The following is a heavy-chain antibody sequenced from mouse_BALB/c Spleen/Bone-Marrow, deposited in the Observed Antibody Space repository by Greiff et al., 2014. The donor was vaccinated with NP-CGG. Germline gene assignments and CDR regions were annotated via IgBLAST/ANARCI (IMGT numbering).Heavy chain of an antibody. CDR1: GFNIKDTY. Sequence: VQLQQSGAELVKPGASVKLSCTASGFNIKDTYMHWVKQRPEQGLEWIGRIDPANGNTKYDPKFQGKATITADTSSNTAYLQLSSLTSEDTAVYYCARCYYGSSYFDYWGQGTTLTVSS. V-gene: IGHV14-3*02. D-gene: IGHD1-1*01. CDR3: ARCYYGSSYFDY. CDR2: IDPANGNT. J-gene: IGHJ2*01.